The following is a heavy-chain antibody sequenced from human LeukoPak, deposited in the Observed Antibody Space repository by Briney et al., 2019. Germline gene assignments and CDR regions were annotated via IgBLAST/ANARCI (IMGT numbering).Heavy chain of an antibody. V-gene: IGHV4-4*07. J-gene: IGHJ4*02. D-gene: IGHD2-2*01. CDR2: IYSSGST. CDR3: ARVKASSTSWTFDQ. Sequence: SETLSLTCSVSGVSTNSYYWSWLRQSGGKGLEWIGRIYSSGSTVYNPSLNSRLTMSIDTSKNQFSLTLKSVTATDTAVYYCARVKASSTSWTFDQWGQGALVTVSS. CDR1: GVSTNSYY.